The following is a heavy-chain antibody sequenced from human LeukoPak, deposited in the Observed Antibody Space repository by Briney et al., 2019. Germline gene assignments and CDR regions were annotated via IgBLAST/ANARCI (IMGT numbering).Heavy chain of an antibody. CDR2: ISASGAVP. J-gene: IGHJ4*02. D-gene: IGHD3-22*01. CDR3: TRVLIVASDDY. V-gene: IGHV3-11*04. Sequence: PGGSLRLSCAASGFNFDSFYMGWLRQVPGKGLDYIALISASGAVPYYAESVKGRFTISRDNAKNSVSLQMNSLSADDTAVYYGTRVLIVASDDYWGQGTLVTVSS. CDR1: GFNFDSFY.